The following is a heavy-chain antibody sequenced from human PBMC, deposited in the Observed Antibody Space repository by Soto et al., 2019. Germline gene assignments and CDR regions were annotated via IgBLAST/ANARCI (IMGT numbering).Heavy chain of an antibody. CDR1: SGSISSSNW. CDR2: IYHTGST. D-gene: IGHD6-13*01. J-gene: IGHJ4*02. Sequence: SETLSLTCAVSSGSISSSNWWRWVRQPPGKGLEWIGEIYHTGSTNCNPSLKSRVTISVDKSKNQFSLKLSSVTAADTAVYYCATRIAAAGTFAGFDYWGQGTLVTVSS. CDR3: ATRIAAAGTFAGFDY. V-gene: IGHV4-4*02.